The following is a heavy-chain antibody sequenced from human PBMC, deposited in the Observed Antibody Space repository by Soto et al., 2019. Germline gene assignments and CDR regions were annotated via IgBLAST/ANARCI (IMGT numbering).Heavy chain of an antibody. Sequence: QVTLKESGPVLVKPTETLTLTCTVSGFSLSNARMGVSWIRQPPGKALEWLAHIFSNDEKSYSTSLKSRLTIPKDTSKSQVVLTMTNMDPVDTATYYCARIWLERPGAYYYYGMDVWGQGTTVTVSS. CDR2: IFSNDEK. CDR1: GFSLSNARMG. D-gene: IGHD1-1*01. J-gene: IGHJ6*02. V-gene: IGHV2-26*01. CDR3: ARIWLERPGAYYYYGMDV.